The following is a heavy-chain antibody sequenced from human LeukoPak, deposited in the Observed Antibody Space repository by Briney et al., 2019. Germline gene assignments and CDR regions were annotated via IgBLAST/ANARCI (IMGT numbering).Heavy chain of an antibody. J-gene: IGHJ3*02. CDR2: IYYSGST. V-gene: IGHV4-59*01. CDR3: ARDSGLAYCGGDCYSNAFGI. D-gene: IGHD2-21*02. CDR1: GGSFSGYY. Sequence: PSETLSLTCAVYGGSFSGYYWSWIRQPPGKGLEWIGYIYYSGSTNYNPSLKSRVTISVDTSKNQFSLKLSSVTAADTAVYYCARDSGLAYCGGDCYSNAFGIWGQGTMVTVSS.